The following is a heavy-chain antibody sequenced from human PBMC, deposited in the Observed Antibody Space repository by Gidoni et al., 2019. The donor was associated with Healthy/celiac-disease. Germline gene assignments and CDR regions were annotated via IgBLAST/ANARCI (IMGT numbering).Heavy chain of an antibody. J-gene: IGHJ3*02. V-gene: IGHV3-66*01. CDR2: IYSGGST. Sequence: EVQLVESGGGLVQPGGSLRLSCAASGFTVSSHYMSWVRQAPGKGLEWVSVIYSGGSTYYADSVKGRFTISRDNSKNTLYLQMNSLRAEDTAVYYCARDPPYYYDSSGYFPENAFDIWGQGTMVTVSS. D-gene: IGHD3-22*01. CDR1: GFTVSSHY. CDR3: ARDPPYYYDSSGYFPENAFDI.